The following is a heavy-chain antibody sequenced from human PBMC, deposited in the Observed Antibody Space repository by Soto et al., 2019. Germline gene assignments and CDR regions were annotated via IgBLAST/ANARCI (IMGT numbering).Heavy chain of an antibody. CDR1: GFIFNEYG. CDR2: IWYDGSNK. D-gene: IGHD2-15*01. Sequence: QVQLVESGGGVVQPGRSLRLSCAASGFIFNEYGMHWVRQAPGKGLEWVAVIWYDGSNKYDADSVRGRLTFSRDNSRNPMSLQLDSLRVEDTAIYYCARWACSGSNCNLNQRSFDLWGQGTLVTVSS. J-gene: IGHJ4*02. V-gene: IGHV3-33*01. CDR3: ARWACSGSNCNLNQRSFDL.